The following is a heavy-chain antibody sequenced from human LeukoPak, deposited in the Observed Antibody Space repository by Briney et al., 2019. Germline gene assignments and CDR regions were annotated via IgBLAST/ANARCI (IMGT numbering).Heavy chain of an antibody. D-gene: IGHD4-17*01. Sequence: SVKVSCKASGYTFTGYYMHWVRQAPGQGLEWMGWINPNSGGTNYAQKFQGRVTMTRDTSISTAYMELSRLRSDDTAVYYCARGTSMTTVTERFDPWGQGTPVTVSS. CDR1: GYTFTGYY. V-gene: IGHV1-2*02. J-gene: IGHJ5*02. CDR3: ARGTSMTTVTERFDP. CDR2: INPNSGGT.